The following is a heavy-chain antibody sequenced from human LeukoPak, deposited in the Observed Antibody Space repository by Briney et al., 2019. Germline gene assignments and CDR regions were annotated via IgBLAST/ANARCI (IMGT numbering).Heavy chain of an antibody. CDR1: GFTFSSYA. Sequence: SGGSLRLSCAASGFTFSSYAMHWVRQASGKGLEWVAVISYDGSNKYYADSVKGRFTISRDNSKNTLYLQMNSLRAEDTAVYYCASPRVIQLWYRSIDYWGQGTLVTVSS. CDR3: ASPRVIQLWYRSIDY. D-gene: IGHD5-18*01. J-gene: IGHJ4*02. V-gene: IGHV3-30-3*02. CDR2: ISYDGSNK.